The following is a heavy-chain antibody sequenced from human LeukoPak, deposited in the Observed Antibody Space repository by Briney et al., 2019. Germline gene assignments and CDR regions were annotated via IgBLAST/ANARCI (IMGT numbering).Heavy chain of an antibody. V-gene: IGHV4-4*07. CDR1: GGSISSYY. CDR2: IYNSGST. Sequence: SETLSLTCTVSGGSISSYYWSWIRQPAGKGLEWIGHIYNSGSTNYNPSLKGRVTMSVATSKNQFSLHLSSVAAADTAVYYCARSAFLVTAPGLYYFDYWGQGTLVAVSS. J-gene: IGHJ4*02. D-gene: IGHD6-13*01. CDR3: ARSAFLVTAPGLYYFDY.